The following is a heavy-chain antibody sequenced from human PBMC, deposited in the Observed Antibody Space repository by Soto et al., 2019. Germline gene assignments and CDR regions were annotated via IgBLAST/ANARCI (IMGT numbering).Heavy chain of an antibody. CDR1: GYTFTSYG. J-gene: IGHJ6*02. CDR3: AREDPCGGDCHDHYYYYYGMDV. V-gene: IGHV1-18*04. Sequence: GASVKVSCKASGYTFTSYGISWVRQAPGQGLEWMGWISAYNGNTSYAQKLQGRVTMTTDTSTSTAYMELRSLRSDDTAVYYCAREDPCGGDCHDHYYYYYGMDVWGQGTTVTVSS. CDR2: ISAYNGNT. D-gene: IGHD2-21*02.